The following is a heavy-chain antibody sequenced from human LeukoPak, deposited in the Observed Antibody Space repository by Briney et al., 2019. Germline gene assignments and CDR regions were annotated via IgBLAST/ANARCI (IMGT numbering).Heavy chain of an antibody. CDR1: GGSFSGYY. Sequence: SSETLSLTCAVYGGSFSGYYWSWIRQPPGKGLEWIGEIKHSGSTNYNPSLKSRVTISVDTSKNQFSLKLSSVTAADTAVYYCARGRWFGELLWGFFDYWGQGTLVTVSS. CDR2: IKHSGST. V-gene: IGHV4-34*01. CDR3: ARGRWFGELLWGFFDY. D-gene: IGHD3-10*01. J-gene: IGHJ4*02.